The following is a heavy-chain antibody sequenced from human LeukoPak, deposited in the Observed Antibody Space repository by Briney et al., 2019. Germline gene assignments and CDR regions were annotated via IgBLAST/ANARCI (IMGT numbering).Heavy chain of an antibody. V-gene: IGHV3-53*01. J-gene: IGHJ4*02. CDR1: GFTVSGNY. CDR3: ARRAGGYSHPYDY. CDR2: IYSGGTT. Sequence: GGSLRPSCAVSGFTVSGNYMSWVRQAPGKGLEWVSLIYSGGTTYYADSFKGRFTMSRDNSKNTLYLQMTSLRAEDTAVYYCARRAGGYSHPYDYWGQGILVTVSS. D-gene: IGHD4-23*01.